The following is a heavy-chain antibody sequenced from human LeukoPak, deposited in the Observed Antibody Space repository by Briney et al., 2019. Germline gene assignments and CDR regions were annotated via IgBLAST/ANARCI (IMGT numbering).Heavy chain of an antibody. Sequence: VASVKVSCKASEYTFTSYDINWVRQATGQGLEWMGWMNPNSGNTGYAQKFQGRVTITMNTSISTAYMDLSSLRSEDTAVYYCARAPQWLGHYYYMDVWGKGTTVTISS. D-gene: IGHD6-19*01. CDR1: EYTFTSYD. J-gene: IGHJ6*03. CDR2: MNPNSGNT. CDR3: ARAPQWLGHYYYMDV. V-gene: IGHV1-8*03.